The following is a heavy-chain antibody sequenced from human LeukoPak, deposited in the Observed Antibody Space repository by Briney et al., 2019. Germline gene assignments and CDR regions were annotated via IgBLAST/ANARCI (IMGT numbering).Heavy chain of an antibody. D-gene: IGHD3-10*01. CDR2: IYHSGST. Sequence: PSETLSLTCTVSGYSISSGYYWGWIRQPPGKGLEWIGSIYHSGSTYYNPSLKSRVTISVDTSKNQFSLKLSSVTAADTAVYYCARFDGSGSYTDIWGQGTMVTVSS. V-gene: IGHV4-38-2*02. CDR1: GYSISSGYY. CDR3: ARFDGSGSYTDI. J-gene: IGHJ3*02.